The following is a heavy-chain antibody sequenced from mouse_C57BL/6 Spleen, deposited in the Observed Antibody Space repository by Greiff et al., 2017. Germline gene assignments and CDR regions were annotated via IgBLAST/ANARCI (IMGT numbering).Heavy chain of an antibody. CDR3: ARKDGYYAMDY. CDR2: ISSGSSTI. CDR1: GFTFSDYG. Sequence: DVKLVESGGGLVKPGGSLKLSCAASGFTFSDYGMHWVRQAPEKGLEWVAYISSGSSTIYYADTVKGRFTISRDNAKNTLFLQMTSLRSEDTAMYYCARKDGYYAMDYWGQGTSVTVSS. D-gene: IGHD2-3*01. V-gene: IGHV5-17*01. J-gene: IGHJ4*01.